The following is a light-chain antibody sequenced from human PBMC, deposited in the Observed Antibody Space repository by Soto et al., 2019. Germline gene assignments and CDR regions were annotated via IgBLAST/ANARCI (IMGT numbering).Light chain of an antibody. V-gene: IGKV3-11*01. CDR1: QSITRF. CDR3: QQRNDWPPYT. CDR2: ETS. J-gene: IGKJ2*01. Sequence: EIVLTQSPATLSLSPGQRATLSCRASQSITRFLAWYQQKPGQAPRLLIYETSNRATGIPARFSGSGSGTDFTLTISSLEPEDFVVYYCQQRNDWPPYTFGQGTKLEIK.